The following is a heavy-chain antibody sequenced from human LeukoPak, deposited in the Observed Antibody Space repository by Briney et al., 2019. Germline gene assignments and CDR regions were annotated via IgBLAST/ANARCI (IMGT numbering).Heavy chain of an antibody. D-gene: IGHD4-17*01. CDR3: ARDYGDFSFDY. Sequence: SETLSLTCTVSGGSISSTTYFWAWVRQPPGKGLEWIGNIYYSGNTYYNPSLKSRLTISVHKSKNQFSLKLRSVTAADTAVYYCARDYGDFSFDYWGQGTLFTVSS. CDR2: IYYSGNT. J-gene: IGHJ4*02. CDR1: GGSISSTTYF. V-gene: IGHV4-39*01.